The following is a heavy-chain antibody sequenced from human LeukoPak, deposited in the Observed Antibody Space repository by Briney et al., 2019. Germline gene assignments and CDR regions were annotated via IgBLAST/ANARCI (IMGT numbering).Heavy chain of an antibody. Sequence: GASVKVSCKASGYTFTSYDINWVRQATGQGLEWMGWMNPNSGNTGYAQKFQGRVTITRNTSISTAYMELSSLESEDTAIYYCARGLGDYNTDWFPVSGYWGQGTLVTVSS. CDR1: GYTFTSYD. D-gene: IGHD3-9*01. V-gene: IGHV1-8*03. CDR2: MNPNSGNT. CDR3: ARGLGDYNTDWFPVSGY. J-gene: IGHJ4*02.